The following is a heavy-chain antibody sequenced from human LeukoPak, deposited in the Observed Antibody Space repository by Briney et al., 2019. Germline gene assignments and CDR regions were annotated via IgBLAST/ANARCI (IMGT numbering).Heavy chain of an antibody. J-gene: IGHJ6*03. V-gene: IGHV3-23*01. CDR3: AKPTYYYDSSGSRYYYYYMDV. Sequence: PGGSLRLSCAASGFTFSHYGMTWVRQAPGKGLEWVSAISGSGGSTYYAGSVKGRFTISRDNSKNTLYLQMNSLRAEDTAVYYCAKPTYYYDSSGSRYYYYYMDVWGKGTTVTVSS. D-gene: IGHD3-22*01. CDR1: GFTFSHYG. CDR2: ISGSGGST.